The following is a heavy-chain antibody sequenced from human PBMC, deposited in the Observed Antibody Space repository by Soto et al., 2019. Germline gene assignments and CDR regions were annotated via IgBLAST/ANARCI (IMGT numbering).Heavy chain of an antibody. Sequence: GGSLRLSCAASGFTFSSYAMHWVRQAPGKGLEWVAVMSYDGSNKYYADSVKGRFTISRDNSKNTLYLQMNSLRAEDTAVYYCARDRGSGWYEDPTPFRYWGQGTLVNVSS. V-gene: IGHV3-30-3*01. CDR3: ARDRGSGWYEDPTPFRY. CDR1: GFTFSSYA. D-gene: IGHD6-19*01. CDR2: MSYDGSNK. J-gene: IGHJ4*02.